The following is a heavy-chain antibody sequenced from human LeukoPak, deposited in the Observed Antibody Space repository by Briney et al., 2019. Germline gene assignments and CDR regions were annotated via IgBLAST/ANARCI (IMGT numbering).Heavy chain of an antibody. V-gene: IGHV3-11*01. D-gene: IGHD3-10*01. CDR1: GFTFSDYY. J-gene: IGHJ4*02. CDR2: ISSSGSTI. CDR3: ASSLLELYYYGSGSQKAYDY. Sequence: GGSLRLSCAASGFTFSDYYMSWIRQAPGKGLEWVSYISSSGSTIYYADSVKGRFTISRDNAKNSLYLQMNSLRAEDTAVYYCASSLLELYYYGSGSQKAYDYWGQGTLVTVSS.